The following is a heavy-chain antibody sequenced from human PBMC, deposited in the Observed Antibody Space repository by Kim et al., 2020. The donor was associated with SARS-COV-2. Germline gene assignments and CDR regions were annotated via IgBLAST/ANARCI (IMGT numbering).Heavy chain of an antibody. J-gene: IGHJ4*02. D-gene: IGHD3-22*01. CDR3: ARDSGYYDSSGYDY. V-gene: IGHV3-72*01. Sequence: AGSRKGGFTISRDDAKNSLYLKMNSRKTEDTAVYYCARDSGYYDSSGYDYWGQGTLVTVSS.